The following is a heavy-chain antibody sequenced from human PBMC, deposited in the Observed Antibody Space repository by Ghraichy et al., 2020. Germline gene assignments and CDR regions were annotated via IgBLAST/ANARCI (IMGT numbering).Heavy chain of an antibody. CDR2: IYYSGST. CDR1: GGSISSSSYY. CDR3: ARVVLMVYAD. J-gene: IGHJ4*02. D-gene: IGHD2-8*01. Sequence: SETLSLTCTVSGGSISSSSYYWGWIRQPPGKGLEWIGSIYYSGSTYYNPSLKSRVTISVDTSKNQFSLKLSSVTAADTAVYYCARVVLMVYADWGQGTLVTVSS. V-gene: IGHV4-39*07.